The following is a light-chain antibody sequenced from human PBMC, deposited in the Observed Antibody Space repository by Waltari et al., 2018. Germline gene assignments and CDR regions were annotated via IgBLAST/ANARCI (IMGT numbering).Light chain of an antibody. J-gene: IGKJ2*01. CDR3: QEYYGTPPDT. CDR2: WAS. CDR1: QSVLYSSNNKNY. Sequence: DIVMTQSPDSLAVSLGERATINCKSSQSVLYSSNNKNYLAWYQQKPGQPPKLLIYWASTREYGVPDRFSGSGSGTDFTLTISSLQAEDVAVYYCQEYYGTPPDTFGQGTKLEIK. V-gene: IGKV4-1*01.